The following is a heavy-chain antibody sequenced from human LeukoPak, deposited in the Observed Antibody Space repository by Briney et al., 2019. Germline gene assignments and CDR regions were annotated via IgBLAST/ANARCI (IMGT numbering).Heavy chain of an antibody. Sequence: PETPCLTCAVYGGSFNDYYWRWSWIRQPPGKGLERIGEIDHGGNTHYNPSLKSRVTMSVDTSKNQFSLRLSSMTAADTAIYYCARAKNTETTFRSYFSGMDVWGQGTPVTVSS. D-gene: IGHD4-17*01. V-gene: IGHV4-34*01. CDR3: ARAKNTETTFRSYFSGMDV. CDR2: IDHGGNT. CDR1: GGSFNDYY. J-gene: IGHJ6*02.